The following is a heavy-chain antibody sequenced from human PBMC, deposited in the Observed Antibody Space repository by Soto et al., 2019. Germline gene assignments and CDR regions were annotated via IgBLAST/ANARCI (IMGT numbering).Heavy chain of an antibody. CDR2: IIPIFGTA. J-gene: IGHJ6*02. V-gene: IGHV1-69*01. D-gene: IGHD5-18*01. CDR1: GGTFSSYA. CDR3: ARDGGTAMVLDV. Sequence: QVQLVQSGAEVKKPGSSVKVSCKASGGTFSSYAISWVRQAPGQGLEWMGGIIPIFGTANYAQKFQGRVTXXXDXSXSTAYMELSSLRSEDTAVYYCARDGGTAMVLDVWGQGTTVTVSS.